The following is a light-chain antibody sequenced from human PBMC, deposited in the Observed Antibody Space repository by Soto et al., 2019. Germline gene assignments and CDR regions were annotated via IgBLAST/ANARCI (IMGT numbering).Light chain of an antibody. Sequence: DIQMTQSPSSLSASVGDRVTITCRASHSISNYLSWYKQKPGKAPKLLIYAASSLQSGVPSRFSGSGSETDFTVTIGSLQPEDFATYYCQQSYNILPFTFGPGTKVDI. CDR3: QQSYNILPFT. J-gene: IGKJ3*01. CDR1: HSISNY. V-gene: IGKV1-39*01. CDR2: AAS.